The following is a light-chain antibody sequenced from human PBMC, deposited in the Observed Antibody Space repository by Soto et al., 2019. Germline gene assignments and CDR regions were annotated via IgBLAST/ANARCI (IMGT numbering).Light chain of an antibody. V-gene: IGLV2-14*01. J-gene: IGLJ1*01. Sequence: QSALTQPASVSGAPGQSVTISCTGTSSDIGADNYVPWYQQHPGKAPKLMIYEISNRPSGVSNRFSGSKSGTTASLAISGLQAEDEADYYCRSYKSSRSVSVFGTGTKVTVL. CDR1: SSDIGADNY. CDR3: RSYKSSRSVSV. CDR2: EIS.